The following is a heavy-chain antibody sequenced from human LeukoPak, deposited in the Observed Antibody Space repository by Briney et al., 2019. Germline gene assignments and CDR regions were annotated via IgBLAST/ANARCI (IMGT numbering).Heavy chain of an antibody. D-gene: IGHD6-19*01. Sequence: SETLSLTCTVSGGSVSSGSYYWSWIRQPPGKGLVWIGYIYYSGSTNYNPSLKSRVTISVDTSKNQFSLKLSSVTAADTAVYYCARDIHSSGWFSSTSYNWFDPWGQGTLVTVSS. V-gene: IGHV4-61*01. CDR1: GGSVSSGSYY. CDR2: IYYSGST. J-gene: IGHJ5*02. CDR3: ARDIHSSGWFSSTSYNWFDP.